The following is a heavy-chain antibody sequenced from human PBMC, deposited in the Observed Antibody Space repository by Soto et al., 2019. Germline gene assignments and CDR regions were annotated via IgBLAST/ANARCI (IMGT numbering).Heavy chain of an antibody. J-gene: IGHJ4*02. V-gene: IGHV5-51*01. Sequence: GESLKISCKGSGYSFTSYWIGWVRHMHGKGLEWMGIIYPGDSDTRYSPSFQGEVTISAAKSISTAYLQWSSLKASDTAMYYCARLGYSGYALYFDYWGQGTLVTVSS. CDR3: ARLGYSGYALYFDY. CDR1: GYSFTSYW. CDR2: IYPGDSDT. D-gene: IGHD5-12*01.